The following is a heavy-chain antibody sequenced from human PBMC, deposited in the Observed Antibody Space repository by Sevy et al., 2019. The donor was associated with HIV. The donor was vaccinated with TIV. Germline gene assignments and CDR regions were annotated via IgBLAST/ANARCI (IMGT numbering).Heavy chain of an antibody. V-gene: IGHV4-39*01. J-gene: IGHJ6*02. CDR2: IYYSGST. CDR3: ASENCGGDCYPLYYYYGMDV. D-gene: IGHD2-21*01. Sequence: SETLSLTCTVSGGSISSSSYYWGWIRQPPGKGLEWIGSIYYSGSTYYNPSLKSRVTISVDTSKNRFSLKLSSVTAADTAVYYCASENCGGDCYPLYYYYGMDVWGQGTTVTVSS. CDR1: GGSISSSSYY.